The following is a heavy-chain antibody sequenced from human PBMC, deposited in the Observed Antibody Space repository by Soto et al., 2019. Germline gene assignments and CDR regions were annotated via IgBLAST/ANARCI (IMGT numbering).Heavy chain of an antibody. CDR1: GGSVGSGSYY. D-gene: IGHD2-2*03. J-gene: IGHJ3*02. V-gene: IGHV4-61*01. CDR3: ARIIGYCRNNDCSWTFDI. Sequence: SETLSLTCTVSGGSVGSGSYYWSWIRQPPGKGLEWIGYIYYSGSTNYNPSLKSRVTISVDTSKNQLSLKLSSVTAADTAMYYCARIIGYCRNNDCSWTFDIWGQGTTVTVSS. CDR2: IYYSGST.